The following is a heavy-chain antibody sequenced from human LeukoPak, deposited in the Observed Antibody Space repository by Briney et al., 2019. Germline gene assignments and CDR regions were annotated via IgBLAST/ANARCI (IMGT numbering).Heavy chain of an antibody. Sequence: GGSLRLSCAASGFTFSSYAMSWVRQAPGKGLKWVSAISASGGSTYYADSVKGRFTISRDNSKNTLYPQMNSLRAEDTAVYYCAKGIWSGYRWYFDYWGQGTLVTVSS. V-gene: IGHV3-23*01. CDR2: ISASGGST. CDR1: GFTFSSYA. J-gene: IGHJ4*02. CDR3: AKGIWSGYRWYFDY. D-gene: IGHD3-3*01.